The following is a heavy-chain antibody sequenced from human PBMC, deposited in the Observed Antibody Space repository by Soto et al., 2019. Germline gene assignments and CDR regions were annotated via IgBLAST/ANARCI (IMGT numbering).Heavy chain of an antibody. CDR1: GGSISSSSYY. J-gene: IGHJ3*02. D-gene: IGHD2-15*01. CDR3: ARRYGYCSGGSCRSHAFDI. Sequence: QLQLQESGPGLVKPSETLSLTCTVSGGSISSSSYYWGWIRQPPGKGLEWIGSIYYSGSTYYNPSLKSRVTISVDTSKNQFSLKLSSVTAADTAVYYCARRYGYCSGGSCRSHAFDIWGQGTMVTVSS. V-gene: IGHV4-39*01. CDR2: IYYSGST.